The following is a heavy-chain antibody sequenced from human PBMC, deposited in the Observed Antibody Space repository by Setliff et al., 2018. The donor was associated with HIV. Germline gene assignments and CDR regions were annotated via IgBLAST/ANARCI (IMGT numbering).Heavy chain of an antibody. D-gene: IGHD1-1*01. J-gene: IGHJ5*02. CDR2: MNPNSGNT. Sequence: ASVKVSCKASGYTFTSYDINWVRQATGQGLEWMGWMNPNSGNTGYAQKFQGRLTMTRNTSIGTAYMEVSSLGSDDTAVYYCAGGLVSQKVPFDPWGQGTLVTVSS. V-gene: IGHV1-8*02. CDR1: GYTFTSYD. CDR3: AGGLVSQKVPFDP.